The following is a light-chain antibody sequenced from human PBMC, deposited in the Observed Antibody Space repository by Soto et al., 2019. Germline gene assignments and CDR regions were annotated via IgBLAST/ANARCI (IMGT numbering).Light chain of an antibody. CDR3: QQYYSTPIT. CDR1: QTISSN. J-gene: IGKJ5*01. CDR2: SAS. Sequence: DIQMTQSPSSLSASVGDRVTITCRASQTISSNLNWYQQKPGIAPKLLIYSASSLQSGVPSRFSGSGSGTDFTLSSSTLQPEDFATYYCQQYYSTPITFGQGTRLDIK. V-gene: IGKV1-39*01.